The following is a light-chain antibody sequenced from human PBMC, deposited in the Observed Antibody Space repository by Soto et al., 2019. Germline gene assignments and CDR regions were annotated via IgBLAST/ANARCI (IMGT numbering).Light chain of an antibody. CDR3: QQCYSTPYT. CDR1: QSVLYSSNNKKY. V-gene: IGKV4-1*01. CDR2: WAS. J-gene: IGKJ2*01. Sequence: DIVMTQSPDSLAVSLGERATINCKSSQSVLYSSNNKKYLAWYQQKPGQPPKQLIYWASTRESGVPDRFSGSGSGTDFTLTISSLQAEDVAVYYCQQCYSTPYTFGQGTRLEIK.